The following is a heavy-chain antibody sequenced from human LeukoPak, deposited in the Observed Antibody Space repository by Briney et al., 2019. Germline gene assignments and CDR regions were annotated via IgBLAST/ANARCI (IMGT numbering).Heavy chain of an antibody. D-gene: IGHD6-19*01. V-gene: IGHV4-39*01. CDR1: GGSIYNSSNY. J-gene: IGHJ5*02. CDR2: IYYRGST. Sequence: ASETLSLTCTVSGGSIYNSSNYWGWIRQPPGKGLEWIGSIYYRGSTYYNPSLKSRVTISVDTSMNQFSLKLTSVTAADTAVYYCARHRRYSSGWFDWFDPWGQGTLVTVSS. CDR3: ARHRRYSSGWFDWFDP.